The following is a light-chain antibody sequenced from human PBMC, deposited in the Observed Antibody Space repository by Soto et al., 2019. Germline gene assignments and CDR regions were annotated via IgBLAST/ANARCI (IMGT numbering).Light chain of an antibody. J-gene: IGLJ7*01. Sequence: QSVLTQPPSASGSPGQSVTISCTGNSSDVGGYKYVSWFQQHPGKAPKLMICEVSKRPSGVPDRFSGSRSGNTASLTVSGLQAEDEADYYCCSYAGSNNYVFGTGTQLTVL. CDR1: SSDVGGYKY. CDR3: CSYAGSNNYV. V-gene: IGLV2-8*01. CDR2: EVS.